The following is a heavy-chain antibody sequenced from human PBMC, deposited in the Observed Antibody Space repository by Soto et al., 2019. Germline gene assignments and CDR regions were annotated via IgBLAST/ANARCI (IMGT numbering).Heavy chain of an antibody. CDR3: ARDRRGPHCTNGVGTYCYYGMDV. V-gene: IGHV4-31*03. CDR2: IYYSGST. J-gene: IGHJ6*02. Sequence: SETLSLTCTVSGGSISSGGYYWSWIRQHPGKGLEWIGYIYYSGSTYYNPSLKSRVTISVDTSKNQFSLKLSSVTAADTAVYYCARDRRGPHCTNGVGTYCYYGMDVWGQGTTVTVSS. CDR1: GGSISSGGYY. D-gene: IGHD2-8*01.